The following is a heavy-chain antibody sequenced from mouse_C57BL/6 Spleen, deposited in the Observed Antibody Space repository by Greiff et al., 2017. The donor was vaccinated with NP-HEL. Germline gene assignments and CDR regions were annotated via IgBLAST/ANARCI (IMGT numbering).Heavy chain of an antibody. CDR2: IDPSDSYT. D-gene: IGHD1-1*01. V-gene: IGHV1-50*01. CDR1: GYTFTSYW. J-gene: IGHJ2*01. Sequence: VQLQQPGAELVKPGASVKLSCKASGYTFTSYWMQWVKQRPGQGLEWIGEIDPSDSYTNYNQKFKGKATLTVDTSSSTAYMQLSSLTSEDSAVYYCARGGYGSSLDYWGQGTTLTVSS. CDR3: ARGGYGSSLDY.